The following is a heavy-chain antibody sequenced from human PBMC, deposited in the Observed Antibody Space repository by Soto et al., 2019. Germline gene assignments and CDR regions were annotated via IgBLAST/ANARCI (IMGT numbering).Heavy chain of an antibody. J-gene: IGHJ4*02. CDR3: ATYHDSEWEAYSFRH. V-gene: IGHV3-7*01. CDR1: GLTFRTYL. CDR2: IKTDGSEE. D-gene: IGHD1-26*01. Sequence: EVQLVESGGDLVQPGGSLKLSCRTSGLTFRTYLMSWVRQAPGKGLEWVANIKTDGSEEYYADSVEGRFTISRDNTKNSRYLQMNRRRADDKAMYYCATYHDSEWEAYSFRHWGQGTLVTVSS.